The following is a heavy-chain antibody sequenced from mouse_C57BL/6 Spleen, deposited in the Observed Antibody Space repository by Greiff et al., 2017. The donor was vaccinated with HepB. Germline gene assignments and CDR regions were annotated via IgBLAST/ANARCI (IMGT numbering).Heavy chain of an antibody. CDR3: ARSNWDVSGGYFDY. CDR1: GYAFSSSW. Sequence: SGPELVKPGASVKISCKASGYAFSSSWMNWVKQRPGKGLEWIGRIYPGDGDTNYNGKFKGKATLTADKSSSTAYMQLSSLTSEDSAVYFCARSNWDVSGGYFDYWGQGTTLTVSS. D-gene: IGHD4-1*01. J-gene: IGHJ2*01. V-gene: IGHV1-82*01. CDR2: IYPGDGDT.